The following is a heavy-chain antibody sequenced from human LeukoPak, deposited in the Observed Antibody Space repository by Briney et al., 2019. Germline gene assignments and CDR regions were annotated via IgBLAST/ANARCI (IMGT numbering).Heavy chain of an antibody. D-gene: IGHD6-19*01. CDR2: ISSNGVTT. CDR3: ARDLSYTSGSKGY. Sequence: GGSLRLSCAASGFTFRSYAMHWVRQAPGKGLEYVSAISSNGVTTYYANSVKGRFTISRDNSKNTLYLQMGSLRAEDMAVYYCARDLSYTSGSKGYWGQGTLVTVSS. V-gene: IGHV3-64*01. CDR1: GFTFRSYA. J-gene: IGHJ4*02.